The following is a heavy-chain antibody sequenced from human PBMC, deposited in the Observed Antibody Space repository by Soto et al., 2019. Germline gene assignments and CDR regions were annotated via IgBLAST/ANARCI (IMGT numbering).Heavy chain of an antibody. V-gene: IGHV3-9*01. CDR1: GFTFDDYA. Sequence: PGGSLRLSCAASGFTFDDYAMHWVRQAPGKGLEWVSGISWNSGSIGYADSVKGRFTISRDNAKNSLYLQMNSLRADDTAVYYCARRGKAGFDYWGQGTLVTVSS. CDR2: ISWNSGSI. D-gene: IGHD3-10*01. CDR3: ARRGKAGFDY. J-gene: IGHJ4*02.